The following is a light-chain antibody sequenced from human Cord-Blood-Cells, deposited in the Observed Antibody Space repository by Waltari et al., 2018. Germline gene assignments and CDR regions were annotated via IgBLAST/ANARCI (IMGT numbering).Light chain of an antibody. CDR2: GAS. CDR3: QQYNNCTRT. CDR1: QSVSSN. J-gene: IGKJ2*01. V-gene: IGKV3-15*01. Sequence: EIVITHSPVTLSVSTGERDTLSCRASQSVSSNLAWYQQKPGQAPSLLIYGASTSATGIPARFSGSVSGTEFTLTISSLQSEDFAVYYCQQYNNCTRTFGQGTKLEIK.